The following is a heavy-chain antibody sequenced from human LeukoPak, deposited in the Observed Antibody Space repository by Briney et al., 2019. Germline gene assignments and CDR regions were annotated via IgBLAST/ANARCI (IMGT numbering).Heavy chain of an antibody. Sequence: GASLKISCKGSGYSFTSYWISWVRQMPGKGLEWMGRIDPSDSYTNYSPSFQGHVTISADKSISTAYLQWSSLKASDTAMYYCAMRRIGSGSYYNDDYWGQGTLVTISS. D-gene: IGHD3-10*01. J-gene: IGHJ4*02. CDR1: GYSFTSYW. CDR3: AMRRIGSGSYYNDDY. CDR2: IDPSDSYT. V-gene: IGHV5-10-1*01.